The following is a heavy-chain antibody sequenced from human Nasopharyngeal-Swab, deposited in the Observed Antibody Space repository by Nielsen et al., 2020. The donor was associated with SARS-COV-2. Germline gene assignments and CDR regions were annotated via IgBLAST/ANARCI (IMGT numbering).Heavy chain of an antibody. D-gene: IGHD3-3*01. CDR2: ISSSSSYI. CDR1: GFTLSSYS. V-gene: IGHV3-21*01. Sequence: GESLKISCAASGFTLSSYSMNWVRQAPGKGLEWVSSISSSSSYIYYADSVKGRFTISRDNAKNSLYLQMNSLRAEDTAVYYCARSGELRFLEWLNTRPDYWGQGTLVTVSS. CDR3: ARSGELRFLEWLNTRPDY. J-gene: IGHJ4*02.